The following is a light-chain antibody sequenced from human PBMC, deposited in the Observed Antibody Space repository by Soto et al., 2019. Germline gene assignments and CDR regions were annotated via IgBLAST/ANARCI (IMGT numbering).Light chain of an antibody. V-gene: IGKV3-11*01. CDR2: DAS. CDR1: QSISSC. Sequence: EIVVTQSPATLSLSPGERATLSCRASQSISSCLAWYQQKPGQAPRLLIYDASNRATGIPARFSGSGSGTDFTLTISSLEPEDFAVYYCQQRSTWPLTFGGGTKVEIK. J-gene: IGKJ4*01. CDR3: QQRSTWPLT.